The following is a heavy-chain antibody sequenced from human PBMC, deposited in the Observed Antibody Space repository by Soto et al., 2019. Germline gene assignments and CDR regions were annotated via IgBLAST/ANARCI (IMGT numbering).Heavy chain of an antibody. V-gene: IGHV1-69*13. CDR3: ARVGCRGGSCSDYYYGMDV. J-gene: IGHJ6*02. Sequence: SVKVSCEASGGTFSSYAISWVRQAPGQGLEWMGGIIPIFGTANYAQKFQGRVTITADESTSTAYMELSSLRSEDTAVYYCARVGCRGGSCSDYYYGMDVWGQGTT. CDR1: GGTFSSYA. D-gene: IGHD2-15*01. CDR2: IIPIFGTA.